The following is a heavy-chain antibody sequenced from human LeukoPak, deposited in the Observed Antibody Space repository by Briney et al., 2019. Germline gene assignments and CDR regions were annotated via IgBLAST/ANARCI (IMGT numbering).Heavy chain of an antibody. CDR1: GGSFSGYY. CDR3: ARGYYDFWSGLSGIWFDP. J-gene: IGHJ5*02. Sequence: SETLSLTCAVCGGSFSGYYWSWIRQPPGKGLEWIGEINHSGSTNYNPSLKSRVTISVDTSKSQFSLKLSSVTAADTAVYYCARGYYDFWSGLSGIWFDPWGQGTLVTVSS. V-gene: IGHV4-34*01. D-gene: IGHD3-3*01. CDR2: INHSGST.